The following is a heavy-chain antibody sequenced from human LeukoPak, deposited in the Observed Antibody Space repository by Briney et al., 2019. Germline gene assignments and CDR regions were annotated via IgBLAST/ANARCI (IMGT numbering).Heavy chain of an antibody. V-gene: IGHV4-59*08. CDR3: ARVSVDIVATTHYNWFDP. Sequence: PSETLSLTCTVSGGSISSYDWSWIRQPPGKGLEWISYIYYSGSTNYNPSLKSRVTIPVDTSKNQSSLTLSSVTAADTAVYYCARVSVDIVATTHYNWFDPWGQGTLVTVSS. J-gene: IGHJ5*02. D-gene: IGHD5-12*01. CDR2: IYYSGST. CDR1: GGSISSYD.